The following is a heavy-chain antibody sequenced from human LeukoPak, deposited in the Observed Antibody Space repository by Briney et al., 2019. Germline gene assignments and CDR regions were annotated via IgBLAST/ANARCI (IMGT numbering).Heavy chain of an antibody. V-gene: IGHV3-7*01. J-gene: IGHJ4*02. CDR1: GFTFSRYW. CDR2: IKQDGSEK. Sequence: GGSLRLSCAASGFTFSRYWMSWVRQAPGKGLEWVANIKQDGSEKYYVDSVKGRFTISRDNAKNSLYLQMNSLRAEDTAVYYCARDLYSSGWPGIDYWGQGTLVTVSS. D-gene: IGHD6-19*01. CDR3: ARDLYSSGWPGIDY.